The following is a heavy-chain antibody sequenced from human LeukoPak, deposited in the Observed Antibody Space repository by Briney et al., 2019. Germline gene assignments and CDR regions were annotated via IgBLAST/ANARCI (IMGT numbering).Heavy chain of an antibody. J-gene: IGHJ6*02. Sequence: GGSLRLSCAASGFSFSNYWVHWVRQAPGKGLEWISYISSSGSTIYYADSVKGRFTISRDNAKNSLFLQMNSLRVEDTAVYYCARASAPPSFYYYYGMDVWGQGTTVTVSS. V-gene: IGHV3-48*04. CDR1: GFSFSNYW. CDR3: ARASAPPSFYYYYGMDV. CDR2: ISSSGSTI. D-gene: IGHD3-3*01.